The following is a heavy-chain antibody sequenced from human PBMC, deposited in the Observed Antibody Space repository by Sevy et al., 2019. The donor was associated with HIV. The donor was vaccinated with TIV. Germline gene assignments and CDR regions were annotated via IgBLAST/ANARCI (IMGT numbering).Heavy chain of an antibody. V-gene: IGHV3-23*01. CDR3: GKDSYFDNTVFDY. CDR2: ISGSGGST. CDR1: GFTLNNYA. J-gene: IGHJ4*02. D-gene: IGHD3-22*01. Sequence: GGSLRLSCAASGFTLNNYAMNWVRQAPGKGLEWVSGISGSGGSTYYADSVKGRFTISRDNSKNTLYLQMSSLRVEDTAVYYCGKDSYFDNTVFDYWGQGTLVTVSS.